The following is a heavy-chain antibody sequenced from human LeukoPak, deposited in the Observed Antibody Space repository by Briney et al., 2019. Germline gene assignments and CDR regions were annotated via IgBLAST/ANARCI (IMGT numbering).Heavy chain of an antibody. CDR2: FDPEDGET. CDR1: GYTLTELS. CDR3: ATSIAARQHLLYYYYYMDV. J-gene: IGHJ6*03. V-gene: IGHV1-24*01. D-gene: IGHD6-6*01. Sequence: GASVEVSCKVSGYTLTELSMHWVRQAPGKGLEWMGGFDPEDGETIYAQKFQGRVTMTEDTSTDTAYMELSSLRSEDTAVYYCATSIAARQHLLYYYYYMDVWGKGTTVTVSS.